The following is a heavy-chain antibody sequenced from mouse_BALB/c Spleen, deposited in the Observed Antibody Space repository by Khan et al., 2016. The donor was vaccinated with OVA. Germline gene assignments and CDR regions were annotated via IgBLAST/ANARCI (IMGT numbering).Heavy chain of an antibody. J-gene: IGHJ2*01. Sequence: EVQLQQSGPELVKPGTSVKISCKASGYSFTGYFMNWVMQSHGKSLEWIGRINPHIGETFYNQKFKGKATLTVDESSSTAHMELRGLASEDSAVYYCARKNGSDLDYWGQGTTLTVSS. D-gene: IGHD1-1*01. CDR3: ARKNGSDLDY. CDR1: GYSFTGYF. CDR2: INPHIGET. V-gene: IGHV1-20*02.